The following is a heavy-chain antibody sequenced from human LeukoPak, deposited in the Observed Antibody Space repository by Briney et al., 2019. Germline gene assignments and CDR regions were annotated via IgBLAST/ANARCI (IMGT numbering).Heavy chain of an antibody. Sequence: GGSLRLSCAASGFSFDDYAMHWVRQGPGKGLEWVSLISWDGGRTYYADSVKGRFTISRDNSKNSLYLQMNSLRAEDTALYYCAKDKFDGSGYYYFDWWGQGTLVTVSS. J-gene: IGHJ4*02. D-gene: IGHD3-10*01. CDR2: ISWDGGRT. CDR3: AKDKFDGSGYYYFDW. CDR1: GFSFDDYA. V-gene: IGHV3-43D*03.